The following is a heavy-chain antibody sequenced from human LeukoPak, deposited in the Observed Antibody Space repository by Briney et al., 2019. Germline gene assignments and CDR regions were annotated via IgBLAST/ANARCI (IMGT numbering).Heavy chain of an antibody. CDR1: GFTFRSYS. D-gene: IGHD1-26*01. V-gene: IGHV3-21*01. Sequence: GGSLRLSCAASGFTFRSYSIHWVRQAPGKGLEWVTSMSSSSGYIYSADSVKGRFTISRDNAKNSLYLQMNSLRVEDTAVYYRAREGHGAAGGAFDIWGQGTMVTVSS. CDR3: AREGHGAAGGAFDI. CDR2: MSSSSGYI. J-gene: IGHJ3*02.